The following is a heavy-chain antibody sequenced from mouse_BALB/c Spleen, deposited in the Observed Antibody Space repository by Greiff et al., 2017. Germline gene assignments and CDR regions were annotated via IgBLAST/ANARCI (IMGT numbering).Heavy chain of an antibody. CDR3: ARMTTTGLAY. CDR2: IWAGGST. Sequence: VKLVESGPGLVAPSQSLSITCTVSGFSLTSYGVHWVRQPPGKGLEWLGVIWAGGSTNYNSALMSRLSISKDNSKSQVFLKMNGLQTDDTAMYYCARMTTTGLAYWGQGTLVTVSA. J-gene: IGHJ3*01. D-gene: IGHD2-12*01. V-gene: IGHV2-9*02. CDR1: GFSLTSYG.